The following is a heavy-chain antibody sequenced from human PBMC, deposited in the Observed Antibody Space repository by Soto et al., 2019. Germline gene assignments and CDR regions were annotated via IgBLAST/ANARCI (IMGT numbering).Heavy chain of an antibody. J-gene: IGHJ4*02. CDR3: ARSYRRGGYSGYHPLDY. V-gene: IGHV1-8*01. D-gene: IGHD5-12*01. CDR2: MNPNSGNT. Sequence: QVQLVQSGAEVKKPGASVKVSCKASGYTFTSYDINWVRQATGQGLEWMGWMNPNSGNTGYAQKLQGRVTMTRNTSISTAYMEVSSLRSEDTALYYCARSYRRGGYSGYHPLDYWGQGTLVTVSS. CDR1: GYTFTSYD.